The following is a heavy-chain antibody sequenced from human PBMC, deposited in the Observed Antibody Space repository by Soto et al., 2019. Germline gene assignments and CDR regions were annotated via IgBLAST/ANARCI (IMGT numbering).Heavy chain of an antibody. CDR3: ARDPDCISTSCYCGCGMDV. V-gene: IGHV1-69*12. CDR2: IIPIFGTA. CDR1: GGTFSSYA. D-gene: IGHD2-2*01. Sequence: QVQLVQSGAEVKKPGSSVKVSCKASGGTFSSYAISWVRQAPGQGLEWMGGIIPIFGTANYAQKFQGRVTITADESTSTAYMELSSLRSEETAVYYCARDPDCISTSCYCGCGMDVWGQGTTVTVSS. J-gene: IGHJ6*02.